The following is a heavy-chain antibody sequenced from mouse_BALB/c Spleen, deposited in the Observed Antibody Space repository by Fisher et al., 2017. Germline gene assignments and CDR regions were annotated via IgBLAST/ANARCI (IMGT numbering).Heavy chain of an antibody. Sequence: KFKGKATLTVDNSSSTAYMELRSLTSEDSAVYYCARSVYYAMDYWGQGTSVTVSS. CDR3: ARSVYYAMDY. J-gene: IGHJ4*01. V-gene: IGHV1-26*01.